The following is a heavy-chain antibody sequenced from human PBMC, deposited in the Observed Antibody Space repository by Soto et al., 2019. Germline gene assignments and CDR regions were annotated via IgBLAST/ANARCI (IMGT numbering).Heavy chain of an antibody. Sequence: SLILSFAASGFTFSSYGMHGVRQAPGKGLEWVAVIWYDGSNKYYADSVKGRFTISRDNSKNTLYLQMNSLRAEDTAVYYCARDTYYYDSSGYYPGYWGQGTLVTVSS. CDR2: IWYDGSNK. J-gene: IGHJ4*02. CDR1: GFTFSSYG. D-gene: IGHD3-22*01. V-gene: IGHV3-33*01. CDR3: ARDTYYYDSSGYYPGY.